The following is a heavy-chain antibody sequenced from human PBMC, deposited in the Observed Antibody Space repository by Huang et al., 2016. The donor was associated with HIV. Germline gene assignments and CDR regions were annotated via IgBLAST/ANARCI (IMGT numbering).Heavy chain of an antibody. CDR2: IYYQVDN. CDR3: AREGFYDLWSSFRRAVDAFDT. V-gene: IGHV4-30-4*08. J-gene: IGHJ3*02. D-gene: IGHD3-3*01. Sequence: QVQLHESGPGLVKPSQTLSLTCTVSGGSISSGGYTYNWIRQPPGKGLEWIGYIYYQVDNNYNPSLKSRVSISVDTSKNQFSLKLSSMTAADTAVYYCAREGFYDLWSSFRRAVDAFDTWGQGTKVTVSS. CDR1: GGSISSGGYT.